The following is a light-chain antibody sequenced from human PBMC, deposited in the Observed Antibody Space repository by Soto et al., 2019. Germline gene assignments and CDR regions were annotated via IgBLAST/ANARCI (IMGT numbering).Light chain of an antibody. CDR3: QQYGSSPRT. CDR2: GAS. Sequence: EIVLTQSPGTLSLSPGERATLSCRASQSVSNNYLAWYQQKPGQAPRLLIYGASSRATGFPDRFSGSGSGTDFTLTISRLEPEDFAVYYCQQYGSSPRTFGQGTKVELK. CDR1: QSVSNNY. J-gene: IGKJ1*01. V-gene: IGKV3-20*01.